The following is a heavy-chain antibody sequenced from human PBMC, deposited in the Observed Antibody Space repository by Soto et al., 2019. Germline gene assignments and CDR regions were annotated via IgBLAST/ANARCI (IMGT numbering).Heavy chain of an antibody. CDR1: GGSLNSFA. CDR2: LIPVFGTT. CDR3: ARDKGAIFGVVNDALDI. Sequence: QFQLVQSGAEVKKPGSSVKVSCKASGGSLNSFALSWMRQAPGQGLEWMGGLIPVFGTTKYAERFQGRVTMTADEATSTAYLPLSRLRSEDTAVYYCARDKGAIFGVVNDALDIWGQGKLVTVSS. D-gene: IGHD3-3*01. V-gene: IGHV1-69*12. J-gene: IGHJ3*02.